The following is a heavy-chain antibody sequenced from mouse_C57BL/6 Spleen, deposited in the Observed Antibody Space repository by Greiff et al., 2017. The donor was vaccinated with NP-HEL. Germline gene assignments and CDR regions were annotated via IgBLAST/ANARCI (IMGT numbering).Heavy chain of an antibody. J-gene: IGHJ3*01. CDR2: IYPGDGDT. V-gene: IGHV1-82*01. CDR1: GYAFSSSW. D-gene: IGHD2-4*01. CDR3: ARSDDYDEKAWFAY. Sequence: QVQLQQSGPELVKPGASVKISCKASGYAFSSSWMNWVKQRPGKGLEWIGRIYPGDGDTNYNGKFKGKATLTADKSSSTAYMQLSSLTSEDSAVYFCARSDDYDEKAWFAYWGQGTLVTVSA.